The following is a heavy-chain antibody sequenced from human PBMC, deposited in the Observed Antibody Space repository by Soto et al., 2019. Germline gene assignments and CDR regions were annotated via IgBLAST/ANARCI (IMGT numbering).Heavy chain of an antibody. V-gene: IGHV3-33*01. J-gene: IGHJ4*02. Sequence: QPGGSLRLSCAASGFTFSNYGMHWVRQAPGKGLEWVAVIWYDENNKSYADSVKGRFTISRDYSKNTLYLQVNSLRAEDTAVYYCARGTYGDSDFDYWGQGTLVTVSS. CDR1: GFTFSNYG. CDR2: IWYDENNK. CDR3: ARGTYGDSDFDY. D-gene: IGHD4-17*01.